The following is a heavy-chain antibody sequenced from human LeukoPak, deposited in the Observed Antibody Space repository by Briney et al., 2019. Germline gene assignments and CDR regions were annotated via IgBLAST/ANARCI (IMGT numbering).Heavy chain of an antibody. CDR1: GFTFSGYS. V-gene: IGHV3-21*04. CDR2: ISSSSSYI. CDR3: AQGGATRGLGPPFDY. D-gene: IGHD1-26*01. Sequence: GGSLRLSCAASGFTFSGYSMNWVRQAPGKGLEWVSSISSSSSYIYYADSVKGRFTISRDNSKNTLYLQMNSLRAEDTAVYYCAQGGATRGLGPPFDYWGQGTLVTVSS. J-gene: IGHJ4*02.